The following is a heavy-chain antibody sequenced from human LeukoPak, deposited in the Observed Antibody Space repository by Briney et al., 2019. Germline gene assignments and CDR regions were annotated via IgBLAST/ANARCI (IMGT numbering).Heavy chain of an antibody. CDR2: IRSKANNYAT. J-gene: IGHJ6*04. Sequence: GGYLRLSCAASGFTFSGSAMHWVRQASGKGLEWVGRIRSKANNYATTYAASVKGRFTISRDDSKNTAYLQMNSLKTEDTAVYYCTGHYDTVDVWGKGTTVTVSS. CDR3: TGHYDTVDV. D-gene: IGHD3-9*01. V-gene: IGHV3-73*01. CDR1: GFTFSGSA.